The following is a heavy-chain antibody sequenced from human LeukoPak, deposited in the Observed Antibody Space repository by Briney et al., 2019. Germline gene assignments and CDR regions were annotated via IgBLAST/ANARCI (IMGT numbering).Heavy chain of an antibody. Sequence: GGSLRLSCAASGFTFSSYGMHWVRQAPGKGLEWVAFIRYDGSNKYYADSVKGRFTISRDNSKTTLYLQMNSLRAEDTAVYYCAKEGSYSGSTRWFDPWGQGTLVTVSS. D-gene: IGHD1-26*01. V-gene: IGHV3-30*02. J-gene: IGHJ5*02. CDR1: GFTFSSYG. CDR3: AKEGSYSGSTRWFDP. CDR2: IRYDGSNK.